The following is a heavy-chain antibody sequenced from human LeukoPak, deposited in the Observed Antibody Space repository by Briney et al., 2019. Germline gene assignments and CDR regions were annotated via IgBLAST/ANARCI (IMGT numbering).Heavy chain of an antibody. D-gene: IGHD6-19*01. CDR2: ISSNGGST. J-gene: IGHJ5*02. CDR3: ARDIGGSSDP. V-gene: IGHV3-64*01. CDR1: GFTFSSYA. Sequence: PGGSLRLSCAASGFTFSSYAMHWVRQAPGKGLECVSAISSNGGSTYYANSVKGRFTISRDNSKNTLYLQMGSLRAEDMAVYYCARDIGGSSDPWGQGTLVTVSS.